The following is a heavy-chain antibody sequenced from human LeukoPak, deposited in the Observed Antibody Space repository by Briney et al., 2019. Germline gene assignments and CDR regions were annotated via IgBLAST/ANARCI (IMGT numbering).Heavy chain of an antibody. D-gene: IGHD2-2*01. V-gene: IGHV4-30-4*01. J-gene: IGHJ4*02. CDR3: AREGGYCSSTSCYGFDY. Sequence: SQTLSLTCTVSGGSISSGDYYWSWIRQPPGKGLEWIGYIYYSGSTYYNPSLKSRVTISVDTSKNQFSLKLSSVTAADTAVYYCAREGGYCSSTSCYGFDYWGQGTLVTVSS. CDR1: GGSISSGDYY. CDR2: IYYSGST.